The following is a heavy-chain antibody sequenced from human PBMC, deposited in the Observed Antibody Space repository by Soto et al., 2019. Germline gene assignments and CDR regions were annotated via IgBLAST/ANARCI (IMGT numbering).Heavy chain of an antibody. Sequence: EVQLLESGGGLVQPGGSLRLSCAASGFTFSSYAMSWVRQAPGKGLEWVSAISGSGGSTYYADSVKGRFTISRDNTKNTPSLQMNSLRAGDTAVYYCAKGYCSGGSCYSYWGQGTLVTVSS. J-gene: IGHJ4*02. V-gene: IGHV3-23*01. D-gene: IGHD2-15*01. CDR1: GFTFSSYA. CDR2: ISGSGGST. CDR3: AKGYCSGGSCYSY.